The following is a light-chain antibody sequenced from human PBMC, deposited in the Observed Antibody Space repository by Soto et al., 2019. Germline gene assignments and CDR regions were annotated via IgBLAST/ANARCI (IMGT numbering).Light chain of an antibody. CDR3: QQYNNWPLT. CDR2: GAS. CDR1: QSVSSSH. V-gene: IGKV3D-15*01. J-gene: IGKJ5*01. Sequence: DIVLTQSPGTLSLSPGERATLSCRSSQSVSSSHLAWYQHKPGQAPRLLIYGASTRATGIPVRFSGSGSGTEFTLTISSLQSEDFAVYYCQQYNNWPLTFGQGTRLEIK.